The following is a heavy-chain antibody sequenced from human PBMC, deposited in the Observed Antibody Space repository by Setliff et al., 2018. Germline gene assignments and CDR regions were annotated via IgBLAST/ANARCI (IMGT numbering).Heavy chain of an antibody. CDR1: GYTFTSYA. CDR2: INAGSGNT. J-gene: IGHJ4*02. V-gene: IGHV1-3*01. Sequence: GASVKVSCKASGYTFTSYAMHWVRQAPGQRLEWMGWINAGSGNTKYSQQFKGRVTITRDTSASTAYLELSSVRSEDTAVYYCARPNDSSVYYYHYWGQGTLVTVSS. CDR3: ARPNDSSVYYYHY. D-gene: IGHD3-22*01.